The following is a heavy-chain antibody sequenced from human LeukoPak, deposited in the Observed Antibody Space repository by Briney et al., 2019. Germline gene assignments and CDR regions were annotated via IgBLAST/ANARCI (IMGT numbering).Heavy chain of an antibody. J-gene: IGHJ4*02. CDR2: IDQDGSDK. CDR3: AKNDYGDYFEGLFDY. D-gene: IGHD4-17*01. CDR1: GFTLSDFW. V-gene: IGHV3-7*01. Sequence: AGGSLRLSCAASGFTLSDFWMSWVRQAPGKGLEWVANIDQDGSDKNYVGSVKGRFTISRDDAKNTLYLQMNSLRAEDTAVYYCAKNDYGDYFEGLFDYWGQGTLVTVSS.